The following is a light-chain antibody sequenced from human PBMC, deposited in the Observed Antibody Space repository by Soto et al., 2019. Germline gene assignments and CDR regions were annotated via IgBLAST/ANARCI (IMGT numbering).Light chain of an antibody. CDR2: GAS. J-gene: IGKJ1*01. CDR3: HQYDSWPPWT. V-gene: IGKV3-15*01. CDR1: QSVSGN. Sequence: EIVMTQSPATLSVSPGERATLSCRASQSVSGNLAWYQQRPGQAPRLLIYGASTRATGIPDRFSGSVSGTEFTLTISSLRSEDSAVYYCHQYDSWPPWTFGQGTKVDIK.